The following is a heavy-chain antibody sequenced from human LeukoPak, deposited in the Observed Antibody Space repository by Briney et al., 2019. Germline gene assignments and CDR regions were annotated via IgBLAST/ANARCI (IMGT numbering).Heavy chain of an antibody. CDR1: GGSISRYY. CDR2: IDDSGNT. J-gene: IGHJ3*02. V-gene: IGHV4-59*01. CDR3: ARSDYHNSGSHTVFDAFDI. D-gene: IGHD3-10*01. Sequence: PSETLSLTCTVSGGSISRYYWSWIQRPPGKGLEWIGYIDDSGNTNYNPSLKSQVTISVDKSKSQFSLKLSFVTAADTAMYYCARSDYHNSGSHTVFDAFDIWGQGTRVTVSS.